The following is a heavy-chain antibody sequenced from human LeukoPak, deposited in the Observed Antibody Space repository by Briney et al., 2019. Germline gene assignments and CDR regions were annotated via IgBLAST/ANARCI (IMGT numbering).Heavy chain of an antibody. Sequence: GGSLRLSCAASGFIFSSYTMAWVRQAPGKGLEWVSHISSSSSTIYYADSVKGRFTISRDNAKNSLYLQMNSLRDEDTAVYYCAREVPNFDYWGQGTLVTVSS. CDR2: ISSSSSTI. J-gene: IGHJ4*02. CDR1: GFIFSSYT. CDR3: AREVPNFDY. V-gene: IGHV3-48*02.